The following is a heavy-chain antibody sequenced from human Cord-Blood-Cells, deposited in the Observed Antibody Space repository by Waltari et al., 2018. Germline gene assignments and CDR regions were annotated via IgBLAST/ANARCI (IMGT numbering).Heavy chain of an antibody. Sequence: EVQLVESGGGLVQPGGSLRLSCAASGIPFSSHAMHWVRQAPGKGLEYVSAISSNGGSTYYANSVKGRFTISRDNSKNTLYLQMGSLRAEDMAVYYCARGSGSLHAFDIWGQGTMVTVSS. CDR3: ARGSGSLHAFDI. D-gene: IGHD3-10*01. J-gene: IGHJ3*02. CDR2: ISSNGGST. V-gene: IGHV3-64*01. CDR1: GIPFSSHA.